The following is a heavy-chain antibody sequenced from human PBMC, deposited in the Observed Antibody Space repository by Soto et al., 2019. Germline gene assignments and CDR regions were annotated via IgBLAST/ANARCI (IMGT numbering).Heavy chain of an antibody. Sequence: ASVKVSCKAFGYIFTNYNIHWVRQAPGQRLEWMGWIDAGNGYKKYSQKFQGRLTITRDTSATTVYMDLSSLTSEDTAVYLCARENSGSGSCFDYWGQGTLVTVSS. CDR3: ARENSGSGSCFDY. CDR1: GYIFTNYN. D-gene: IGHD3-10*01. J-gene: IGHJ4*02. V-gene: IGHV1-3*01. CDR2: IDAGNGYK.